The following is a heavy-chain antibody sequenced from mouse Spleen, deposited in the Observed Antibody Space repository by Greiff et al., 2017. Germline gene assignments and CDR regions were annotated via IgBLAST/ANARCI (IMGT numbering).Heavy chain of an antibody. J-gene: IGHJ1*03. CDR1: GYSITSGYY. CDR3: AREGSSYWYFDV. Sequence: DVQLVESGPGLVKPSQSLSLTCSVTGYSITSGYYWNWIRQFPGNKLEWMGYISYDGSNNYNPSLKNRISITRDTSKNQFFLKLNSVTTEDTATYYCAREGSSYWYFDVWGTGTTVTVSS. CDR2: ISYDGSN. V-gene: IGHV3-6*01. D-gene: IGHD1-1*01.